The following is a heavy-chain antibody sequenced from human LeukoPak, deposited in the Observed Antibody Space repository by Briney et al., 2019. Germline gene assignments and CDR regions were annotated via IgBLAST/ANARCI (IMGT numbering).Heavy chain of an antibody. Sequence: PGGSLRLSCAASGFTFSSYAMSWVRQAPGKGLEWVSAISGSGGSTYYADSVKGRFTISRDNSKNTLYLQMNSLRAEDTAVYYCAKRDRCITMIVVDHDYWGQGTLVTVSS. V-gene: IGHV3-23*01. CDR2: ISGSGGST. CDR3: AKRDRCITMIVVDHDY. J-gene: IGHJ4*02. CDR1: GFTFSSYA. D-gene: IGHD3-22*01.